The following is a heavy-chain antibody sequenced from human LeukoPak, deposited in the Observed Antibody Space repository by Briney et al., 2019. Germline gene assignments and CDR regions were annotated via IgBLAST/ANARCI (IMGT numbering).Heavy chain of an antibody. D-gene: IGHD5-12*01. Sequence: ASVKVSCKASGYTFTSYGISWVRQAPGQGLEWMGWISAYNGSTNYAQKLQGRVTMTTDTSTSTAYMELRSLRSDDTAVYYCARDSGSVDIVATISYYGMDVWGQGTTVTVSS. J-gene: IGHJ6*02. CDR3: ARDSGSVDIVATISYYGMDV. CDR1: GYTFTSYG. CDR2: ISAYNGST. V-gene: IGHV1-18*01.